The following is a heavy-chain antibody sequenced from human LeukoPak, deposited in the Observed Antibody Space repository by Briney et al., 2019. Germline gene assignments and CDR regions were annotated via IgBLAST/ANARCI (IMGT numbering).Heavy chain of an antibody. CDR1: GFSFSTYS. J-gene: IGHJ5*02. D-gene: IGHD4-11*01. CDR3: ARAANDYLILNWFDP. V-gene: IGHV3-21*01. CDR2: ISSVSTYI. Sequence: GGSLRLSCAASGFSFSTYSMNWVRQAPGKGLEWVSSISSVSTYIYYADSVKGRFTISRDNSKNSPYLQMNSLRAVDTAVYYCARAANDYLILNWFDPWGQGTLVTVSS.